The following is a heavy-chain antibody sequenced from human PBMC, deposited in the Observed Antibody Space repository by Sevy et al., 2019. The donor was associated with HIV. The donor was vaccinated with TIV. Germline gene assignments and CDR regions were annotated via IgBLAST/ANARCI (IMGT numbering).Heavy chain of an antibody. D-gene: IGHD4-17*01. CDR3: ARVKDYGDYGAFDI. J-gene: IGHJ3*02. Sequence: GGSLRLSCVASGFTFSDYWMTWVRQAPGKGLEWVSSISSSSSYIYYGDSVKGRFTISRDNAKSSLFLQMNSLRAEDTAIYFCARVKDYGDYGAFDIWGQGTMVTVSS. CDR1: GFTFSDYW. CDR2: ISSSSSYI. V-gene: IGHV3-21*01.